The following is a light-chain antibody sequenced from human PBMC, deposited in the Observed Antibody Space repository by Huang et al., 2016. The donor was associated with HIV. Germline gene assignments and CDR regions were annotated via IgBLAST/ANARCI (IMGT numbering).Light chain of an antibody. Sequence: EIVMTQSPATLSVSPGERATLSCRASQSVSSNLAWYQQKRGQAPRLLIYGASTRATGIPARFSGSGSWTEFTLTISSLQSEDFAVYYCQQYNNWPPKTFGQGTKVEIK. CDR3: QQYNNWPPKT. J-gene: IGKJ1*01. CDR2: GAS. V-gene: IGKV3-15*01. CDR1: QSVSSN.